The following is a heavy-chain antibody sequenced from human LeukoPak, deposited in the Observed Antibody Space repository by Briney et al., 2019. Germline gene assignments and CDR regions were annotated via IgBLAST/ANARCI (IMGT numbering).Heavy chain of an antibody. Sequence: GESLKISCKGSGYSFTTYWIMPGKGLEWMGIIFPGDSDTIYSPSFQGQVTISADKSINTAYLQWSSLKASDTAMYYCARLLRTGYSSSWYSDPRGHPDYWGQGTLVTVSP. V-gene: IGHV5-51*01. CDR1: GYSFTTYW. J-gene: IGHJ4*02. CDR2: IFPGDSDT. CDR3: ARLLRTGYSSSWYSDPRGHPDY. D-gene: IGHD6-13*01.